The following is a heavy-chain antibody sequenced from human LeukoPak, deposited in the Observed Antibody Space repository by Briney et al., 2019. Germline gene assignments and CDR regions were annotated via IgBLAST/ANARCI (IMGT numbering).Heavy chain of an antibody. Sequence: SETLSLTCAVYGGSFSGYYWSWIRQPPGKGLEWIGEINHSGSTTNYPALKSRVNISVDTSKHQFSLKLSSVTAADTAVYYCARSRGNFVAGDRSFDIWGQGTMVTVSS. CDR2: INHSGST. D-gene: IGHD3-10*01. J-gene: IGHJ3*02. V-gene: IGHV4-34*01. CDR1: GGSFSGYY. CDR3: ARSRGNFVAGDRSFDI.